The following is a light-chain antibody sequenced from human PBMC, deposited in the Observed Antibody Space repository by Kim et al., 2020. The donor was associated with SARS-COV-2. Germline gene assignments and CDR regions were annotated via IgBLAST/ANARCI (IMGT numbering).Light chain of an antibody. J-gene: IGLJ1*01. CDR2: LEGSIIY. CDR1: SGHSAYS. CDR3: ETWDSNTHYV. V-gene: IGLV4-60*03. Sequence: SSASTSLGSSVKLTCTFSSGHSAYSIAWHQQNLEGSIIYNREGGVPNRFSGSTSGADRYLTISNLQSEDEADYYCETWDSNTHYVFGAGTKVTVL.